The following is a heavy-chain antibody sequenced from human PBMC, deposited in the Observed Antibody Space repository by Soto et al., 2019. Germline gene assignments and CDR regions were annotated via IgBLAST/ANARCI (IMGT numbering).Heavy chain of an antibody. CDR1: GYTFTSYW. Sequence: GESLKISCKGSGYTFTSYWIGWVRQMPGEGLEWLGVIYPGDSDTRYSPSFQGQVTISADKSINTAYLQWGSLKASDSAIYQCARSAGNAGPFSEYWGQGTLVTVSS. CDR3: ARSAGNAGPFSEY. V-gene: IGHV5-51*01. D-gene: IGHD2-15*01. CDR2: IYPGDSDT. J-gene: IGHJ4*02.